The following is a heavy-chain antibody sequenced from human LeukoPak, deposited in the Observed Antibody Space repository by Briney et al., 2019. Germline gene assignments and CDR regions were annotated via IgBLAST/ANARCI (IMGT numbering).Heavy chain of an antibody. V-gene: IGHV3-48*02. CDR2: ISSSSSTI. Sequence: AGGSLRLSCAASGFTFSSYSMNWVRQAPGKGLEWVSYISSSSSTIYYADSVKGRFTISRDNAKNSLYLQMNSLRDEDTAVYYCARSYDSWDYYYMDVWGKGTTVTVSS. J-gene: IGHJ6*03. D-gene: IGHD3-3*01. CDR1: GFTFSSYS. CDR3: ARSYDSWDYYYMDV.